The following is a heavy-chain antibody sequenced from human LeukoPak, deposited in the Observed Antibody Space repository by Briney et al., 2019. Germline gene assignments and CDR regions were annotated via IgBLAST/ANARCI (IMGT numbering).Heavy chain of an antibody. CDR3: ARHAGGVGLPNWFDP. J-gene: IGHJ5*02. V-gene: IGHV4-39*01. D-gene: IGHD5-18*01. CDR2: IYYSGST. CDR1: GGSISSSSYY. Sequence: SETLSLTCTVSGGSISSSSYYWGWIRQPPGKGLERIGCIYYSGSTYYNPSPKSRVTISVDKPKNQSSLKLSSVTAADTAVYYCARHAGGVGLPNWFDPWGEGTLVTVSS.